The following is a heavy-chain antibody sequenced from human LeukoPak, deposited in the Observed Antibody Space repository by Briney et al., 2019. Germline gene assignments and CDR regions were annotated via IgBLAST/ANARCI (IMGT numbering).Heavy chain of an antibody. CDR3: AKDPTDFDSSGQTYSDY. D-gene: IGHD3-22*01. Sequence: TGGSLRLSCAASGFTFSDYNMRWIRQAPGKGLEWVSSISRSGSTKYYSDSVKGRFTISRDNSKNTLFLQMNSLRAEDSALYYCAKDPTDFDSSGQTYSDYWGQGTLVTVSS. CDR2: ISRSGSTK. CDR1: GFTFSDYN. V-gene: IGHV3-11*01. J-gene: IGHJ4*02.